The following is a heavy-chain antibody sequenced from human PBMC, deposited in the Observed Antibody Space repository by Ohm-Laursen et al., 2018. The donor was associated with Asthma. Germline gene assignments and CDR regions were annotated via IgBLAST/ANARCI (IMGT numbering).Heavy chain of an antibody. D-gene: IGHD1-26*01. V-gene: IGHV3-64D*08. CDR1: GFTFSNYG. J-gene: IGHJ4*02. CDR2: MNGNGDTT. Sequence: SLRLSCAASGFTFSNYGMHWVRQAPGKGLDYVSSMNGNGDTTHYADSVKGRFTISRDNSKNTLYLQMNSLGAEDTAVYHCIKDLSGTYSFDYWGQGALVTVSS. CDR3: IKDLSGTYSFDY.